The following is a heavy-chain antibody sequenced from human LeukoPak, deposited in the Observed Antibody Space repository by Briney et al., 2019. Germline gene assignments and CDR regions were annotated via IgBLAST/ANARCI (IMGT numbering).Heavy chain of an antibody. CDR3: AREPPISGDN. CDR2: ISSCSSTI. J-gene: IGHJ4*02. CDR1: GFIFSSFS. D-gene: IGHD1-26*01. V-gene: IGHV3-48*01. Sequence: PGGSLRLSCAASGFIFSSFSMNWDRQAPGKGREWVSSISSCSSTIQYADSVKGRFTVSRGNAENSMYLQMNSLRAEDTAVYYCAREPPISGDNWGQGTLVTVSS.